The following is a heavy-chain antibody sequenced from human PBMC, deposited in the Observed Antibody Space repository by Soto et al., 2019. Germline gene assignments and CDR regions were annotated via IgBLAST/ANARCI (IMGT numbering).Heavy chain of an antibody. CDR1: GGSISSSSFW. D-gene: IGHD4-17*01. CDR3: AKRAYGDPFDP. V-gene: IGHV4-39*02. J-gene: IGHJ5*02. Sequence: HLQLQESGPGLVKPSETLSLTCAVSGGSISSSSFWWSWIRQPPGKGLEWIATIYDTGNTYYNPSLKSRVTISADTSKNHFSLKLNSVTAADTAVYYCAKRAYGDPFDPWGQGALVTVSS. CDR2: IYDTGNT.